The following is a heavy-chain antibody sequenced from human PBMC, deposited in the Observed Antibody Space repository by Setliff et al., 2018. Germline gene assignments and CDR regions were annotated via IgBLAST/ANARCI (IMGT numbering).Heavy chain of an antibody. CDR1: GYTFSAYG. J-gene: IGHJ3*02. CDR2: ISAYNGNT. D-gene: IGHD2-15*01. Sequence: ASVKVSCKDSGYTFSAYGISWVRQAPGQGLEWMGWISAYNGNTNYAQRFQGRVTMTTDTSTSTAYMELRSLRSDDTAVYYCARGGDTVVAPYDAFDIWGQGTMVTVSS. V-gene: IGHV1-18*01. CDR3: ARGGDTVVAPYDAFDI.